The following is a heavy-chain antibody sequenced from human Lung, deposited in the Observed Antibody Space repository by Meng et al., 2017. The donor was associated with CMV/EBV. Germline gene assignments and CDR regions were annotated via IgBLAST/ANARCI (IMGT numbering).Heavy chain of an antibody. CDR3: ARDREVRNFDY. Sequence: EVQLVESGGGLVNPGGARILSCAASGFTFRSYSMNWVRQAPGKGVEWVSSISSSSSYIYYADSVKGRFTISRDNAKNSLYLQMNSLRAEDTAVYYCARDREVRNFDYWGPGTLVTVYS. CDR2: ISSSSSYI. J-gene: IGHJ4*02. CDR1: GFTFRSYS. V-gene: IGHV3-21*01. D-gene: IGHD3-10*01.